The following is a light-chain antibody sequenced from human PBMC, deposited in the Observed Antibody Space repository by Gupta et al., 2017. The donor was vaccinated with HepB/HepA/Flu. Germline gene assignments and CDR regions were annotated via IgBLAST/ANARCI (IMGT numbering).Light chain of an antibody. CDR2: NDS. J-gene: IGLJ2*01. V-gene: IGLV3-25*02. CDR3: QSADSVASDVV. CDR1: ALVKQY. Sequence: SYELTQPPSVSVSPGQTARITCSGDALVKQYTYWYQQKPGQAPVLVIFNDSERPSGIPERFSGTSSMTIATLTISGVQAEDEADYYCQSADSVASDVVFGGGTKLTVL.